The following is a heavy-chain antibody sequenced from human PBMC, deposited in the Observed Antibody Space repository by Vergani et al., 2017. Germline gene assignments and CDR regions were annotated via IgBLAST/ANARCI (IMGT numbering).Heavy chain of an antibody. CDR2: IYYSGST. J-gene: IGHJ1*01. CDR1: GGSVSSGSYY. CDR3: ARGLNIFGVIRGTSGYFQH. Sequence: QVQLQESGPGLVKPSETLSLPCTVSGGSVSSGSYYWSWIRQPAGQGLEWIGYIYYSGSTNYNPSRKSRVTISVDTSKNRFSLKLSSVTAADTAVYYCARGLNIFGVIRGTSGYFQHWGQGTLVTGSS. D-gene: IGHD3-3*02. V-gene: IGHV4-61*10.